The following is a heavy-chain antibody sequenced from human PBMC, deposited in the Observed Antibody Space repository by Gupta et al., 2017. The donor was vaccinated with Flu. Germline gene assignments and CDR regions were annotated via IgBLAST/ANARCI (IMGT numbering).Heavy chain of an antibody. D-gene: IGHD2-15*01. CDR2: INHSGST. CDR1: GGSFSGYY. V-gene: IGHV4-34*01. J-gene: IGHJ5*02. CDR3: ARGRVRYCSGGSCRHGFDP. Sequence: QVQLQQWGAGLLKPSETLSLTCAVYGGSFSGYYWSWIRQPPGKGLEWIGEINHSGSTNYNPSLKSRVTISVDTSKNQFSLKLSSVTAADTAVYYCARGRVRYCSGGSCRHGFDPWGQGTLVTVSS.